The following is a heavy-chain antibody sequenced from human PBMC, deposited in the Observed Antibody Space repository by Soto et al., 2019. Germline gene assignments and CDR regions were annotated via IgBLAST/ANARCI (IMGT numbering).Heavy chain of an antibody. J-gene: IGHJ4*02. Sequence: ASVKVSCKASGYTFTSYGISWVRQAPGQGLEWMGWISAYNGNTNYAQKLQGRVTMTTDTSTSTAYMELRSLRSDDTAVYYCARVRLIAAAGSPFDYWGQGTLVTVSS. CDR2: ISAYNGNT. CDR1: GYTFTSYG. V-gene: IGHV1-18*01. CDR3: ARVRLIAAAGSPFDY. D-gene: IGHD6-13*01.